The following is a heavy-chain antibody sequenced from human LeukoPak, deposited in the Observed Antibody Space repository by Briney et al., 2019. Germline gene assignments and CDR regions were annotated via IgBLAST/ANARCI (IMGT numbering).Heavy chain of an antibody. D-gene: IGHD3-22*01. CDR1: GGSISSGSYY. J-gene: IGHJ6*03. V-gene: IGHV4-61*01. CDR3: ARVGYSYYYYMDV. Sequence: PSETLSLTCTVSGGSISSGSYYWSWIRQPPGKRLEWIGYIYYSGSTNYNPSLKSRVTISVDTSKNQFSLKLSSVTAADTAVYYCARVGYSYYYYMDVWGKGTTVTVSS. CDR2: IYYSGST.